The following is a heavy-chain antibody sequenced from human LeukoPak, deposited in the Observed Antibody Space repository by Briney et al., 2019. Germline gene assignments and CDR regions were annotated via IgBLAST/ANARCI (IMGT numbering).Heavy chain of an antibody. D-gene: IGHD2-2*01. CDR3: ARDHGSSVTWDFDY. V-gene: IGHV3-48*04. CDR2: ISSSGSTI. CDR1: GFTFSSYA. J-gene: IGHJ4*02. Sequence: PGGSLRLSCAASGFTFSSYAMSWVRQAPGKGLEWVSYISSSGSTIYYADSVKGRFTISRDNAKNSLYLQMNSLRAEDTAVYYCARDHGSSVTWDFDYWGQGTLVTVSS.